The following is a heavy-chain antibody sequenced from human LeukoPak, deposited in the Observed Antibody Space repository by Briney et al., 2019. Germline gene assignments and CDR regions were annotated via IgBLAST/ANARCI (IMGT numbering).Heavy chain of an antibody. CDR3: ARAPLGIQLWLFGFDY. CDR2: IYYSGST. J-gene: IGHJ4*02. V-gene: IGHV4-59*01. Sequence: SETLSLTCTVSGGSISSYYWSWIRQPPGKGLEWIGYIYYSGSTNYNPSLKSRVTISVGTSKNQFSLKLSSVTAADTAVYYCARAPLGIQLWLFGFDYWGQGTLVTVSS. D-gene: IGHD5-18*01. CDR1: GGSISSYY.